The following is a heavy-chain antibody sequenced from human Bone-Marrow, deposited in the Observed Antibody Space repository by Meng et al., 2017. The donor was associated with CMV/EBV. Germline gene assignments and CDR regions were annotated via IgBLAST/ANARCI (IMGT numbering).Heavy chain of an antibody. J-gene: IGHJ6*02. CDR2: ISSSGSTI. CDR3: ARDLSRTMDV. V-gene: IGHV3-48*03. D-gene: IGHD1-14*01. CDR1: GFTFSSYE. Sequence: GGSLRLSCAASGFTFSSYEMNWVRQAPGKGLEWVSYISSSGSTIYYADSVKGRFTISRDNAKNSLYLQMNSLRAEDTAVYYCARDLSRTMDVWGQGTTVTASS.